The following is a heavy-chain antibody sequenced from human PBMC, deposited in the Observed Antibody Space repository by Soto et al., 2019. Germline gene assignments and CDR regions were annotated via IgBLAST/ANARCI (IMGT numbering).Heavy chain of an antibody. J-gene: IGHJ6*02. Sequence: SQTLSLTCAISGDSVSSNSAAWNWIRQSPSRGLEWLGRTYYRSKWYNDYAVSVKSRITINPDTSKNQFSLQLNSVTPEDTAVYYCARGLTIFSCSPTYYHYGMDVWGQGTTVTVSS. V-gene: IGHV6-1*01. CDR1: GDSVSSNSAA. D-gene: IGHD2-15*01. CDR2: TYYRSKWYN. CDR3: ARGLTIFSCSPTYYHYGMDV.